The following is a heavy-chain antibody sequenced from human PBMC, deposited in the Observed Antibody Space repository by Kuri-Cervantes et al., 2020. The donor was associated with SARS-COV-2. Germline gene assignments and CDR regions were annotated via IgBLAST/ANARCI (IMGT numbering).Heavy chain of an antibody. Sequence: GESLKISCAASGFTFSSYGMHWVRQAPGKGLEWVAFVRSDGSNKHYTDSVKGRFTISRDNSKNTLYLQMNSLRPEDTAVYYCAKDDGGSFGLFDNWGQGILVTVSS. CDR3: AKDDGGSFGLFDN. CDR1: GFTFSSYG. V-gene: IGHV3-30*02. D-gene: IGHD1-26*01. CDR2: VRSDGSNK. J-gene: IGHJ4*02.